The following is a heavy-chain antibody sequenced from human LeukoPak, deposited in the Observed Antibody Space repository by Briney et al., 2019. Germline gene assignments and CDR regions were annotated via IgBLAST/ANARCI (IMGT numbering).Heavy chain of an antibody. CDR1: GGSMRNNNYF. V-gene: IGHV4-39*01. CDR2: MFYSGNT. J-gene: IGHJ3*02. CDR3: ARHDLIQFAI. D-gene: IGHD3/OR15-3a*01. Sequence: SETLSLTCTVSGGSMRNNNYFWGWIRQPRGKGVEWIGSMFYSGNTFFHPSLKSRLTISVYTSKAHFSLRLSSVTATDTAFYYCARHDLIQFAIWGQGTMVTVSS.